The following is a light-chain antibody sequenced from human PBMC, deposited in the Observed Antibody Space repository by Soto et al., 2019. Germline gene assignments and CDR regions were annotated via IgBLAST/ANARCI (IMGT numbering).Light chain of an antibody. J-gene: IGLJ2*01. CDR2: SNN. V-gene: IGLV1-44*01. CDR3: AAWDDSLHGLV. Sequence: QYVLTQPPSASGTPGQRVTISCSGSSSNIGNNAVNWYQQLPGTAPKLLIYSNNQRPSGVPDRFSGSKSGTSASLAISGLQSDDETDYYCAAWDDSLHGLVFGGGTKLTVL. CDR1: SSNIGNNA.